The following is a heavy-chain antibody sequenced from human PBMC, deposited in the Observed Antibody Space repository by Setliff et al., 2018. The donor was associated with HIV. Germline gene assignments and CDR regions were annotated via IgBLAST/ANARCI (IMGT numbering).Heavy chain of an antibody. Sequence: ASVKVSCKASGYIFTDYFIHWVQQAPGQGLEWMGWISPQNGDRKIPQRFRGRVTMTRDTSISTAYMELTGLTSDDTAVYFCARQLSNSLESWGQGTPVTVSS. J-gene: IGHJ4*02. CDR1: GYIFTDYF. V-gene: IGHV1-2*02. CDR2: ISPQNGDR. D-gene: IGHD6-6*01. CDR3: ARQLSNSLES.